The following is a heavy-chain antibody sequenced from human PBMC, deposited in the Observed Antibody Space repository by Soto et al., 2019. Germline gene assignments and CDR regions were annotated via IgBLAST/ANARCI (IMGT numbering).Heavy chain of an antibody. CDR3: AKAVPPFVVVTASDY. CDR2: ISYDGTNK. J-gene: IGHJ4*02. CDR1: VFTFRNFG. V-gene: IGHV3-30*18. D-gene: IGHD2-21*02. Sequence: WWSLRLSCSASVFTFRNFGMHWVRQAPGKGLEWVAVISYDGTNKYYADSVKGRFTISRDNSKNTLYLQINSLRAEDTAVYYCAKAVPPFVVVTASDYWGQGTLVTVSS.